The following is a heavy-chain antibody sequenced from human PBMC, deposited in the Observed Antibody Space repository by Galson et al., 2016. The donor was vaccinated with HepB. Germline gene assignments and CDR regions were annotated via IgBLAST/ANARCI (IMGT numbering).Heavy chain of an antibody. CDR1: GFKFHDYA. V-gene: IGHV3-9*01. J-gene: IGHJ4*02. CDR3: AKTEYFDNSYFDS. CDR2: INWNSGTE. Sequence: SLRLSCAASGFKFHDYAMHWVRQAPGKGLEWVSGINWNSGTEAYAEPVKGRFTISRDNAEKSLYLQMNSLRLEDTALYYCAKTEYFDNSYFDSWGQGTLVTVSS. D-gene: IGHD3-22*01.